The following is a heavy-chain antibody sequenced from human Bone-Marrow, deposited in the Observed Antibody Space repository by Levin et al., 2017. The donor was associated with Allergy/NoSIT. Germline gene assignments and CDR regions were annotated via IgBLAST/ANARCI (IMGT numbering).Heavy chain of an antibody. Sequence: ASVKVSCKPSGYSFTAHYMHWVRQAPGQGLEWMGWIGPNNGDTNYAQEFQGRVTMTRDMSISTVYMELSRLRSDDTAVYYCARGGGFRHYDYWGQGTLVTVSS. D-gene: IGHD5-24*01. CDR3: ARGGGFRHYDY. CDR2: IGPNNGDT. J-gene: IGHJ4*02. CDR1: GYSFTAHY. V-gene: IGHV1-2*02.